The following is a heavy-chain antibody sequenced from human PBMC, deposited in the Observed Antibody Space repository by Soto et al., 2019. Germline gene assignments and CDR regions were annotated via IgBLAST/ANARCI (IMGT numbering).Heavy chain of an antibody. V-gene: IGHV1-69*01. Sequence: QVQLVQSGAEVRKPGSSVKVSCKASGGTFSRHAISWVRQAPGQGLEWMGGMIPIFGTANHAQTFQGRVTIIADECTSTVHMELSSLRSEATAMYYCARGWGYDSNDYYYAYWGQGTLVIVSS. CDR1: GGTFSRHA. CDR2: MIPIFGTA. CDR3: ARGWGYDSNDYYYAY. D-gene: IGHD3-22*01. J-gene: IGHJ4*02.